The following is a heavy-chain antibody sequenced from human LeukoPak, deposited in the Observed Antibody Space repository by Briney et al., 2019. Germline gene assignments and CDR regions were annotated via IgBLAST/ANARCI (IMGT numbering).Heavy chain of an antibody. CDR1: GXTFSSYG. J-gene: IGHJ4*02. Sequence: GGSLRLSCGVSGXTFSSYGMNWLRQAPGKGLEWVSFISSGSRSIYYADSVKGRSTISRDNAKNSLYLQMNSLRTEDTAVYYCARDNYDYGDYYFDYWGQGILVTVS. V-gene: IGHV3-21*01. D-gene: IGHD4-17*01. CDR2: ISSGSRSI. CDR3: ARDNYDYGDYYFDY.